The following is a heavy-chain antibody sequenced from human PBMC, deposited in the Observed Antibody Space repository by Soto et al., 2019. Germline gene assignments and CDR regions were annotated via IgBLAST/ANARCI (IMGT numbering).Heavy chain of an antibody. Sequence: PSGTMSLTCAAYGGCVSGYYWSWIRQHPGKGLEWIGEINHSGSTNYNPSLKSRVTISVDTSKNQFSLKLSSVTAADTAVYYCARGGIVATINWFDPWGQGTLVTVTS. CDR1: GGCVSGYY. CDR3: ARGGIVATINWFDP. V-gene: IGHV4-34*01. CDR2: INHSGST. J-gene: IGHJ5*02. D-gene: IGHD5-12*01.